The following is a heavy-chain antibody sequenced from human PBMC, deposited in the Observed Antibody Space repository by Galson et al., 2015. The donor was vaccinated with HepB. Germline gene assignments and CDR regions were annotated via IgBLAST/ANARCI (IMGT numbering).Heavy chain of an antibody. V-gene: IGHV4-31*03. CDR1: GVSISSRSYY. Sequence: TLSLTCSVSGVSISSRSYYWVWIRQPPGKGLEWIGYIFYSGSSYYNPSLKSRVTMSIDTSKNQFSLSLSSVTAADTAVDYCATTKWARGGYNWFDPWGQGTLVTVSS. CDR2: IFYSGSS. D-gene: IGHD1-26*01. J-gene: IGHJ5*02. CDR3: ATTKWARGGYNWFDP.